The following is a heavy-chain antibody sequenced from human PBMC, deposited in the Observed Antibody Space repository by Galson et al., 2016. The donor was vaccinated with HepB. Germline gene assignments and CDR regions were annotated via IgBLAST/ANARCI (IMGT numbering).Heavy chain of an antibody. V-gene: IGHV3-53*01. CDR2: LYSDDRR. CDR3: LSLYRSGY. D-gene: IGHD6-19*01. J-gene: IGHJ4*02. CDR1: GFSVSYQY. Sequence: SLRLSCAVSGFSVSYQYMSWVRQAPGKGLEWVSVLYSDDRRFYVDSVKGRFSISRDNSQNILYLHISSLRLDDTAVYYGLSLYRSGYWGQGTPVTVSP.